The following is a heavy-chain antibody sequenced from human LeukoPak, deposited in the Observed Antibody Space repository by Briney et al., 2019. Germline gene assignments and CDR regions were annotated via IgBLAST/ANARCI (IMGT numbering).Heavy chain of an antibody. V-gene: IGHV1-69*06. Sequence: SVKVSCKASGGTFSSYAISWVRQAPGQGLEWMGGIIPIFGTANYAQKFQGRVTITADKSTSTAYMELSSLRSEDTAVYYCAGSSIIAAAGPYYFDYWGQGTLVTVSS. CDR3: AGSSIIAAAGPYYFDY. J-gene: IGHJ4*02. CDR2: IIPIFGTA. CDR1: GGTFSSYA. D-gene: IGHD6-13*01.